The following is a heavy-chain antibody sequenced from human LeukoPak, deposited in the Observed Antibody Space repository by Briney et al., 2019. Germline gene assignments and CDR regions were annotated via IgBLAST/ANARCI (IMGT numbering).Heavy chain of an antibody. CDR3: AKNADYGDYLVDY. CDR2: ISYDGSNK. Sequence: PGGSLRLSCAASGFTFSYYGMHWVRQAPGKGLEWVAVISYDGSNKYYADFVKGRFTISRDNSKNTLYLQMNSLRAEDTSVYYCAKNADYGDYLVDYWGQGTLVAVSS. D-gene: IGHD4-17*01. V-gene: IGHV3-30*18. CDR1: GFTFSYYG. J-gene: IGHJ4*02.